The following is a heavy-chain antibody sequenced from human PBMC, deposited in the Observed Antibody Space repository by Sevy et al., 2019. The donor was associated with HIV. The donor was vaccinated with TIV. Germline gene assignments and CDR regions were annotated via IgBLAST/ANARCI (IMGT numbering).Heavy chain of an antibody. Sequence: GGSLRLSCGASGFIFNSYWMTWFRQAPGKGLEWVATIKQDGSEKYYVDSVKGRFTISRDNVKNSVHLHMSSLRVEDTAMYYCARDYSWGQGTQVTVSS. J-gene: IGHJ4*02. V-gene: IGHV3-7*01. CDR1: GFIFNSYW. CDR3: ARDYS. CDR2: IKQDGSEK.